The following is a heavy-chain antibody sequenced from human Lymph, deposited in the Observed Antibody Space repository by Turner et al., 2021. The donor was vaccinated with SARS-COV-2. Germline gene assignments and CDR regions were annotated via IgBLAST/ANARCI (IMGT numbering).Heavy chain of an antibody. V-gene: IGHV1-69*01. CDR1: GGTFSSYA. D-gene: IGHD6-19*01. CDR3: ARDTAVAGTLGAFDI. Sequence: QVQLVQSGVELMKPGSAFKVPCRALGGTFSSYAISWVRQAPGQGLEWMGGIIPIFGTANDAQKFQDGVTITADESTSTAYMELSSLRYEDTAVYDCARDTAVAGTLGAFDIWGQGTMVTVSS. CDR2: IIPIFGTA. J-gene: IGHJ3*02.